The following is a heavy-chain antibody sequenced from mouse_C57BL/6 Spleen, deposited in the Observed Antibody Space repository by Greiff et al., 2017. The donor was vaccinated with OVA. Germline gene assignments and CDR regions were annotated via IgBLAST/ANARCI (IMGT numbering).Heavy chain of an antibody. CDR3: AREGAYDGYPWFAY. D-gene: IGHD2-3*01. V-gene: IGHV1-22*01. Sequence: VQLQQSGPELVKPGASVKMSCKASGYTFTDYNMHWVKQSHGKSLEWIGYINPNNGGTSYNQKFKGKATLTVNKSSSTAYMELRSLTSEDSAVYYCAREGAYDGYPWFAYWGQGTLVTVSA. CDR1: GYTFTDYN. J-gene: IGHJ3*01. CDR2: INPNNGGT.